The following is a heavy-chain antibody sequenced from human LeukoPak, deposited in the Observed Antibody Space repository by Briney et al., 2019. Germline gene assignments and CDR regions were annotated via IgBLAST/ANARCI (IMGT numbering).Heavy chain of an antibody. V-gene: IGHV3-23*01. D-gene: IGHD2-2*03. CDR1: GFTFSIYA. CDR2: ISGSGGST. CDR3: AKSKNGYEYNAFDI. Sequence: GGSLRLSCAACGFTFSIYAMSWVRQAPGMGLEWVSSISGSGGSTYYADSVKGRFTISRDNSKNTLYLQMNSLRAEDTAVYYCAKSKNGYEYNAFDIWGQGTMVTVSS. J-gene: IGHJ3*02.